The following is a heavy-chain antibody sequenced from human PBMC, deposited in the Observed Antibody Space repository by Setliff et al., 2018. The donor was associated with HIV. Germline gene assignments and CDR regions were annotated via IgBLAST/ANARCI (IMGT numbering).Heavy chain of an antibody. V-gene: IGHV1-2*06. CDR3: AREPSGDFWSGYSSRGLDY. D-gene: IGHD3-3*01. CDR1: GFIFTDYH. Sequence: ASVKVSCKASGFIFTDYHIHWVRQAPGQGPEWMGRFNPNSGVTNSPQKFQGRVTMTRDTSIKTAYMELTRLTSDDTAFYYCAREPSGDFWSGYSSRGLDYWGRGTPVTVSS. J-gene: IGHJ4*02. CDR2: FNPNSGVT.